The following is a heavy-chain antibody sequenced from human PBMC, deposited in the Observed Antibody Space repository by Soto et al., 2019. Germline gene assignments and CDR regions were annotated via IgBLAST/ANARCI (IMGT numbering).Heavy chain of an antibody. CDR1: GGSISSGGYY. Sequence: SETLSLTCTVSGGSISSGGYYWSWIRQHPGKGLEWIGNIYYSGSTYYNPSLNSRVTISVDTSKNQFSLKLSSVTAADTAVYYCASIIAAAGTVFDIWGQGTMVTVSS. CDR2: IYYSGST. CDR3: ASIIAAAGTVFDI. J-gene: IGHJ3*02. D-gene: IGHD6-13*01. V-gene: IGHV4-31*03.